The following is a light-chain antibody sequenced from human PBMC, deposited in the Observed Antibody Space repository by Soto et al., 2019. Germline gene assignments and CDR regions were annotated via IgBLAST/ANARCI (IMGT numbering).Light chain of an antibody. CDR1: QSVSSN. CDR3: QQYNNWPPLIT. Sequence: TQSPCTLSLTPGERATLSCRASQSVSSNLAWYQQKPGQAPRLLIYGASTRATGIPARFSGSGSRTEFTLTISSLQSEDFAVYYCQQYNNWPPLITFGQGRR. V-gene: IGKV3-15*01. J-gene: IGKJ5*01. CDR2: GAS.